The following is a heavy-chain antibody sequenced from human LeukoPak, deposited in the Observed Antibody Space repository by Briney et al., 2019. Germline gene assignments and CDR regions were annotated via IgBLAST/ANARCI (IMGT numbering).Heavy chain of an antibody. Sequence: SETLSLTCTVSGGAITSGGYSWNWIRQPHGKGLEWIGCIYDRGPAYYNPSLKSRVTISVDTSKNQFSLKLSSVTAADTAVYYCARDTGGYCSSTSCYAGRVLDYWGQGTLVTVSS. CDR1: GGAITSGGYS. CDR3: ARDTGGYCSSTSCYAGRVLDY. D-gene: IGHD2-2*01. V-gene: IGHV4-30-2*05. CDR2: IYDRGPA. J-gene: IGHJ4*02.